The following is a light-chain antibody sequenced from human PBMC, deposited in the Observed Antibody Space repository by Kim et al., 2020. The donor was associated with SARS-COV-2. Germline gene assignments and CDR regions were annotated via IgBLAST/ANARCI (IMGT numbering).Light chain of an antibody. CDR2: DVS. V-gene: IGLV2-14*03. CDR1: SSDVGGYNY. J-gene: IGLJ3*02. Sequence: QSALTQPASVSGSPGQSITIYCTGTSSDVGGYNYVSWYQQHPGKVPKLMIYDVSNRPSGVSNRFSGSQSGNTASLTISGLQAEDEADYYCSSYTSSSTGVFGGGTKLTVL. CDR3: SSYTSSSTGV.